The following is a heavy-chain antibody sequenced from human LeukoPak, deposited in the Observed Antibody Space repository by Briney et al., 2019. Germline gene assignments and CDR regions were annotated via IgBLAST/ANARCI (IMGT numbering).Heavy chain of an antibody. Sequence: SETLSLTCTVSGGSLSSYYWSWIRQPPGKGLEWIGYIYYSGNTNYNPSLKSRVTMSVDTSKNQFSLKLSSVTAADTAVYYCARDSGPRYFDLWGRGTLVTVSS. CDR2: IYYSGNT. J-gene: IGHJ2*01. V-gene: IGHV4-59*01. CDR1: GGSLSSYY. CDR3: ARDSGPRYFDL.